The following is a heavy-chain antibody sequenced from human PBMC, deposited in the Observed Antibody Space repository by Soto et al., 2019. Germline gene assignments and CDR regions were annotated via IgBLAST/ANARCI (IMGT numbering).Heavy chain of an antibody. Sequence: TSETLSLTCAVSGGSISSSNWWSWVRQPPGKGLEWIGEIYHSGSTNYNPSLKSRVTISVDKSKNQFSLKLSSVTAADTAVYYCARGLSIAVADYYGMDVWGQGTTVTVSS. CDR1: GGSISSSNW. CDR3: ARGLSIAVADYYGMDV. V-gene: IGHV4-4*02. CDR2: IYHSGST. D-gene: IGHD6-19*01. J-gene: IGHJ6*02.